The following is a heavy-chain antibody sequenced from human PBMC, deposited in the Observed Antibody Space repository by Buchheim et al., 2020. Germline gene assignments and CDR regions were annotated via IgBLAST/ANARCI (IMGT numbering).Heavy chain of an antibody. V-gene: IGHV3-74*01. CDR1: GFTLRTYW. J-gene: IGHJ4*02. Sequence: EVQLEESGGDLVQPGGSLRLSCAASGFTLRTYWMHWVRQAPGKGLEWVSRINEDGSFTNYADSVKGRFTISRDNAENTLYLQMTSLRVEDTAMYYCARDLSGSQDYWGQGTL. CDR2: INEDGSFT. CDR3: ARDLSGSQDY. D-gene: IGHD1-26*01.